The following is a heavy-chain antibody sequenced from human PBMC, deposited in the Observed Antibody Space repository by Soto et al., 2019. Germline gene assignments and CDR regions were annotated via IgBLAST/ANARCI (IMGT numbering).Heavy chain of an antibody. J-gene: IGHJ5*02. CDR1: GYSFTHYV. Sequence: ASVKVSCKASGYSFTHYVIHWVRQAPGQRLEWMGWIGAGDGKTYYSQNFQGRVTITKDTSASKAYMEVSSLRSEDTAFYYCARDRPHAWLDPWGQGTLVTVSS. CDR2: IGAGDGKT. CDR3: ARDRPHAWLDP. V-gene: IGHV1-3*01.